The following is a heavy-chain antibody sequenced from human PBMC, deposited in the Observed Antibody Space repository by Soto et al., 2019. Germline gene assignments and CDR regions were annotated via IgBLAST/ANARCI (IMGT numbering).Heavy chain of an antibody. CDR3: ASPSRYDSSGYFFDY. J-gene: IGHJ4*02. Sequence: SETLSLTCAVYGGSFSGYYRSWIRQPPGKGLEWIGEINHSGSTKYNPSLKSRVTISVDTSKNQFSLKLNSVTAADAAVYYCASPSRYDSSGYFFDYWGQGTLVTVSS. D-gene: IGHD3-22*01. CDR1: GGSFSGYY. CDR2: INHSGST. V-gene: IGHV4-34*01.